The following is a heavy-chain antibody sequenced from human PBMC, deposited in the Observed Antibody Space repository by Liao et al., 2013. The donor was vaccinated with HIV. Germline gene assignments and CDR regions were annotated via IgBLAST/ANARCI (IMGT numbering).Heavy chain of an antibody. CDR3: ARGRGTTMIWFDP. V-gene: IGHV4-30-2*01. D-gene: IGHD4-17*01. CDR2: LYHSGTT. Sequence: QLQLQESGSGLVRPSETLSLTCAVSGVSINYGGNSWTWIRQPRGKGLEWIGYLYHSGTTYYNPSLKSRVTISRDSFKNQFSLRLTSVTAADTAVYYCARGRGTTMIWFDPWGQGTLVTVSS. J-gene: IGHJ5*02. CDR1: GVSINYGGNS.